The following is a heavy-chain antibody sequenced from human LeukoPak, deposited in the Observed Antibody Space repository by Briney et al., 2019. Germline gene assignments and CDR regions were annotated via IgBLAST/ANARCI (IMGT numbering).Heavy chain of an antibody. J-gene: IGHJ5*02. CDR1: GGSISSGSYY. CDR3: ARDGRLGELSSRGWWFDP. Sequence: PSETLSLTCTVSGGSISSGSYYWSWIRQPAGKGLEWIGRIYSSGSTNYNPSPKSRVTISVDTSKNQFSLELSSVTATDTAVYYCARDGRLGELSSRGWWFDPWGRGTLVTVSS. V-gene: IGHV4-61*02. CDR2: IYSSGST. D-gene: IGHD3-16*02.